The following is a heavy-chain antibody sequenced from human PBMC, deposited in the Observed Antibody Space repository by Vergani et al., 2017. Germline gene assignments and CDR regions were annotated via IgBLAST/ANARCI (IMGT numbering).Heavy chain of an antibody. CDR2: ISSSSSTI. D-gene: IGHD1-7*01. Sequence: EVQLLESGGGLVQPGGSLRLSCAASGFTFSSYAMSWVRQAPGKGLEWVSYISSSSSTIYYADSVKGRFTISRDNAKNSLYLQMNSLRDEDTAVYYCARDRETRRIKRSYWYFDLWGRGTLVTVSS. J-gene: IGHJ2*01. V-gene: IGHV3-48*02. CDR1: GFTFSSYA. CDR3: ARDRETRRIKRSYWYFDL.